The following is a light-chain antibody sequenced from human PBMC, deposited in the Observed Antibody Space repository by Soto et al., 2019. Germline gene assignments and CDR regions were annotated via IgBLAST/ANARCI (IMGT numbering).Light chain of an antibody. CDR1: QDISNY. Sequence: DIQMTQSPSSLSSSLGYIVTITCQASQDISNYLNWYQQKLGKAPKLLIYDASNLETGVPSRFSGSGSGTDFTFTISSLQPEDIATYYCQQYSHLITFGQGTRLEIK. CDR2: DAS. J-gene: IGKJ5*01. CDR3: QQYSHLIT. V-gene: IGKV1-33*01.